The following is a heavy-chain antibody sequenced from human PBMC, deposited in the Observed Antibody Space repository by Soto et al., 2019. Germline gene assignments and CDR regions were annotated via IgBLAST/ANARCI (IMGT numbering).Heavy chain of an antibody. Sequence: ESGGGVVQPGRSLRLSCAVSGFTFSDYGMHWVRQAPGKGLEWVAVMSYAGTYKYYADSVKGRFTISRDLSGNTLFLQMKSLRLEDTAVYFCAKEMYPRTVLDSSSPWGDYWGQGTLVTVSS. CDR3: AKEMYPRTVLDSSSPWGDY. CDR2: MSYAGTYK. CDR1: GFTFSDYG. J-gene: IGHJ4*02. D-gene: IGHD6-6*01. V-gene: IGHV3-30*18.